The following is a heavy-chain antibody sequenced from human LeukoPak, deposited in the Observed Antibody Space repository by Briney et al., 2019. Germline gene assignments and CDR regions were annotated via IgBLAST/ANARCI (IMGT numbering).Heavy chain of an antibody. J-gene: IGHJ4*02. V-gene: IGHV1-69*05. CDR2: IIPVFGTA. Sequence: SVKVSCKASGGTFSSYAISWVRQAPGQGLEWMGGIIPVFGTANYAQKFQGRVTMTRNTSISTAYMELSSLRSEDTAVYYCARSGYSSSWYAVDWGQGTLVTVSS. CDR1: GGTFSSYA. CDR3: ARSGYSSSWYAVD. D-gene: IGHD6-13*01.